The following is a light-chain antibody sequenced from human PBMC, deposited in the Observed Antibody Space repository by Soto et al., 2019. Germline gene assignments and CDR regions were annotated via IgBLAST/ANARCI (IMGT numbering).Light chain of an antibody. CDR1: QSVSSSY. CDR2: GAS. V-gene: IGKV3-20*01. J-gene: IGKJ1*01. CDR3: QQYNSYTWT. Sequence: EIFLTQSPGTLSLSLWEIATLSCRASQSVSSSYLAWYQQKPGQAPRLLIYGASSRATGIPDRFSGSGSGTEFTLTISSLQPDDFATYYCQQYNSYTWTFGQGTKVDI.